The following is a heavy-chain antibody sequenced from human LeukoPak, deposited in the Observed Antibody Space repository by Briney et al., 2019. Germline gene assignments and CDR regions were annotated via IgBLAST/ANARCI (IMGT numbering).Heavy chain of an antibody. J-gene: IGHJ4*02. D-gene: IGHD3-10*01. Sequence: GGSLRLSCAASGFTFSSYGMHWVRQAPGKGLEWVAVISYDGSNKYYADSVKGRFTISRDNSKNTLYLQMNSLRAEDTAVYYCAKDPGGDCWGQGTLVTVSS. CDR2: ISYDGSNK. V-gene: IGHV3-30*18. CDR3: AKDPGGDC. CDR1: GFTFSSYG.